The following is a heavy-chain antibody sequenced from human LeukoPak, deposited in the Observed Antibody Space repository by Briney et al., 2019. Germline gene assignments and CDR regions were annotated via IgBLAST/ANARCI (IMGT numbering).Heavy chain of an antibody. J-gene: IGHJ3*01. V-gene: IGHV3-23*01. Sequence: GGSLRLSCAASGFTFNKFAMTWVRQAPGKGLEWVSTIADAGTYYADSVKGRFIISRDNSKNMLYLQLNSLRADYTAMYYCAKNLGPFDVRGQGTMVTVSS. CDR1: GFTFNKFA. CDR2: IADAGT. D-gene: IGHD3-16*01. CDR3: AKNLGPFDV.